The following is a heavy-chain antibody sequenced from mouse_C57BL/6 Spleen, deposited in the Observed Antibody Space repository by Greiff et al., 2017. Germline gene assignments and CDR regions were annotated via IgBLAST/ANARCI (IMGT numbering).Heavy chain of an antibody. CDR1: GYAFSSSW. J-gene: IGHJ2*01. Sequence: QVQLQQSGPELVKPGASVKISCKASGYAFSSSWLNWVKQRPGKGLEWIGRIYPGDGDNNYNGKFKGKATLTADKSSSTAYMQLSSLTSEDSAVYFCARGTTVVACDYWDQGTTLTVSS. D-gene: IGHD1-1*01. V-gene: IGHV1-82*01. CDR2: IYPGDGDN. CDR3: ARGTTVVACDY.